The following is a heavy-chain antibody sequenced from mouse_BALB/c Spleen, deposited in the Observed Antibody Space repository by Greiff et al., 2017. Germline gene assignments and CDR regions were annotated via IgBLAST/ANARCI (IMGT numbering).Heavy chain of an antibody. CDR2: ISSGSSTI. CDR1: GFTFSSFG. V-gene: IGHV5-17*02. Sequence: DVKLVESGGGLVQPGGSRKLSCAASGFTFSSFGMHWVRQAPEKGLERVAYISSGSSTIYYADTVKGRFTISRDNPKNTLFLQMTSLRSEDTAMYYCARSPDAMDYWGQGTSVTVSS. CDR3: ARSPDAMDY. J-gene: IGHJ4*01.